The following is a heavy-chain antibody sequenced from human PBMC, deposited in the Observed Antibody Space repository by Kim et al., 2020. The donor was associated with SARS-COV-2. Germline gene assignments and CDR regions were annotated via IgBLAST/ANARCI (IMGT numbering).Heavy chain of an antibody. CDR2: ISYDGGDK. V-gene: IGHV3-30*18. D-gene: IGHD3-10*01. J-gene: IGHJ4*02. CDR1: GFTFSTYG. CDR3: AKNEGYGSGKNFDS. Sequence: GGSLRLSCAASGFTFSTYGMHWVRQAPGKGLEWVALISYDGGDKYYADSVKGRFTISRDNSKNTLYLQLNSLRVEDTAVYYCAKNEGYGSGKNFDSWGQGTLVTVSS.